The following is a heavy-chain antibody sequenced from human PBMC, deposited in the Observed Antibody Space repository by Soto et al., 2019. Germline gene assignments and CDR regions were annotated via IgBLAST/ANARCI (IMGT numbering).Heavy chain of an antibody. D-gene: IGHD4-17*01. CDR3: AKSTVGWYFDL. V-gene: IGHV3-23*01. Sequence: EVQLLESGGGLVQPGGSLRLSCAASGFTFSSYAMNWVRQAPGKGLEWVSVISGSGGSTYYADAVKGRFTISRDTSKNTLYLQMNSLRAEVTAVYYCAKSTVGWYFDLWGRGTLVTVSS. CDR1: GFTFSSYA. J-gene: IGHJ2*01. CDR2: ISGSGGST.